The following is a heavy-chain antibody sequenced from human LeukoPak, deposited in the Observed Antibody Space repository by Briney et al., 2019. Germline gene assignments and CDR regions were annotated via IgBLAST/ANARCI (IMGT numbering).Heavy chain of an antibody. CDR1: GYSISSGYY. Sequence: SETLSLXCAVSGYSISSGYYWGWIRQPPGKGLEWIGSIYHSGSTYYNPSLKSRVTISVDTSKNQFSLKLSSVTAADTAVYYCARDRDYYDSPDAFDIWGQGTMVTVSS. J-gene: IGHJ3*02. D-gene: IGHD3-22*01. CDR3: ARDRDYYDSPDAFDI. CDR2: IYHSGST. V-gene: IGHV4-38-2*02.